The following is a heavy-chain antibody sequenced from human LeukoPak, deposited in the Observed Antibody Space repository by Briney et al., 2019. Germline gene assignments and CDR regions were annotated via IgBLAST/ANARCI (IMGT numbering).Heavy chain of an antibody. V-gene: IGHV1-2*02. CDR1: GYTFTGYY. Sequence: ASVKVSCKASGYTFTGYYMHWVRQAPRQGLEWMGWINPNSGGTNYAQKFQGRVTMTRDTSISTAYMELSRLRSDDTAVYYCATMYSSGWYGAFDYWGQGTLVTVSS. CDR2: INPNSGGT. D-gene: IGHD6-19*01. CDR3: ATMYSSGWYGAFDY. J-gene: IGHJ4*02.